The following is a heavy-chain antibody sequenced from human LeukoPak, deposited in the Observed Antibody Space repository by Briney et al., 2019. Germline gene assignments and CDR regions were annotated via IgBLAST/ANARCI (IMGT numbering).Heavy chain of an antibody. Sequence: ASVKVSCKVSGYTLTELSMHWVRQAPGKGLEWMGGFDPEDGETIYAQNFQGRVTMTEDTSTDTAYMELSRLRSEDTAVYYCATKLPKQQLVPRSYWYFDLWGRGTLVTVSS. CDR3: ATKLPKQQLVPRSYWYFDL. D-gene: IGHD6-13*01. CDR2: FDPEDGET. J-gene: IGHJ2*01. CDR1: GYTLTELS. V-gene: IGHV1-24*01.